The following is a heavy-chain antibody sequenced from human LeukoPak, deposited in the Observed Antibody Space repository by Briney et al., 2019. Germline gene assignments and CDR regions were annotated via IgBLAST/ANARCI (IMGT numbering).Heavy chain of an antibody. CDR2: ISSSSNYV. D-gene: IGHD3-9*01. Sequence: GGSLRLSCAASGFTFSDYAMSWVRQAPGEGLEWVSSISSSSNYVYYAASLQGRITISRDNTKNSLYLQMNSLRAEDTAVYYCTRDFDWFRNQYDYWGQGTLVTVSS. V-gene: IGHV3-21*01. CDR1: GFTFSDYA. CDR3: TRDFDWFRNQYDY. J-gene: IGHJ4*02.